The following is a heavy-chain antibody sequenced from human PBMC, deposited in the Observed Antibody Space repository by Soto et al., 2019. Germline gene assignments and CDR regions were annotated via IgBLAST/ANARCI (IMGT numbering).Heavy chain of an antibody. Sequence: GESLKISCKGSGYSFTSYWIGWVRQMPGKGLEWMGIIYPGDSDTRYSPSFQGQVTISADKSISTAYLQWSSLKASDTAMYYCARAGDHYGGNGDFGVYWGQGTLVTVSS. CDR1: GYSFTSYW. V-gene: IGHV5-51*01. D-gene: IGHD3-3*01. J-gene: IGHJ4*02. CDR3: ARAGDHYGGNGDFGVY. CDR2: IYPGDSDT.